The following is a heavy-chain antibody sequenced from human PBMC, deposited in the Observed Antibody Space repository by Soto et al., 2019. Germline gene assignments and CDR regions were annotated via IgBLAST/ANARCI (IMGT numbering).Heavy chain of an antibody. V-gene: IGHV3-48*03. CDR3: ASVMLRFSYGIDV. D-gene: IGHD3-3*01. CDR2: ISKSGSII. CDR1: GFTFSTFE. Sequence: GGSLRLSCAASGFTFSTFEMNWVRQAPGKGLEWVSYISKSGSIIYYTDSVKGRFTISRDNAKNLLYLEMNSLRAEDSAVYFCASVMLRFSYGIDVWGQGTTVTVSS. J-gene: IGHJ6*02.